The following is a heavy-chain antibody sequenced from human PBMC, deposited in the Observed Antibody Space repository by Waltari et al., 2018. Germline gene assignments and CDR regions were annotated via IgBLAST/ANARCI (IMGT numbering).Heavy chain of an antibody. CDR3: ATKRESSASGFDY. V-gene: IGHV4-39*01. CDR2: IYYSGCT. J-gene: IGHJ4*02. Sequence: QLQLQESGPGLVKPSETLSFTCTVSGGSISSSRYYWGWIRQPPGKGREWIGSIYYSGCTYYNPSLKSRVTISVDTSKNQFSLKLSSVTAADTAVYYCATKRESSASGFDYWGQGTLVTVSS. CDR1: GGSISSSRYY. D-gene: IGHD6-19*01.